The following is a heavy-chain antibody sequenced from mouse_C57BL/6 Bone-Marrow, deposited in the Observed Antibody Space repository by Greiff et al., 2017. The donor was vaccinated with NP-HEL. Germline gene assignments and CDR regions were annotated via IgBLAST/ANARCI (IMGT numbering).Heavy chain of an antibody. J-gene: IGHJ3*01. V-gene: IGHV1-81*01. CDR3: ARGPYLMMVPWFAY. CDR2: IYPRSGNT. CDR1: GYTFTSYG. Sequence: QVQLQQSGAELARPGASVKLSCKASGYTFTSYGISWVKQRTGQGLEWIGEIYPRSGNTYYNEKFKGKATLTADKSSSTAYMELRSLTSEDSAVYFCARGPYLMMVPWFAYWGQGTLVTVSA. D-gene: IGHD2-3*01.